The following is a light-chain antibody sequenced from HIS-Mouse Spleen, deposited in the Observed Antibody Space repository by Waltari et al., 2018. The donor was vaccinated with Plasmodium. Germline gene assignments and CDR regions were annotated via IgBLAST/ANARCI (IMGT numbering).Light chain of an antibody. CDR3: QQLNSYPLT. CDR1: QGISSY. Sequence: IQLTLSPSLLSSSVGGRVTPTCRSSQGISSYLAWYQQKPGKAPKHLLYAASTLQSGVPSSFSGSGSGTEFTLTISSLQPEDFATYYCQQLNSYPLTFGGGTKVEIK. J-gene: IGKJ4*01. V-gene: IGKV1-9*01. CDR2: AAS.